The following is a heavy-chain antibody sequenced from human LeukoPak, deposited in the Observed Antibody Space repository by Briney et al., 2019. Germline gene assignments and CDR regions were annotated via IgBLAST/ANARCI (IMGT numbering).Heavy chain of an antibody. D-gene: IGHD2-21*02. CDR3: ARDLTTTYCGGDCSRYFDY. CDR1: GFTFSSYA. J-gene: IGHJ4*02. Sequence: GGSLRLSCAASGFTFSSYAMSWVRQAPGKGLEWVSAISGSGGSTYYADSVKGRFTISRDNAKNSLYLQMNSLRAEDTAVYYCARDLTTTYCGGDCSRYFDYWGQGTLVTVSS. CDR2: ISGSGGST. V-gene: IGHV3-23*01.